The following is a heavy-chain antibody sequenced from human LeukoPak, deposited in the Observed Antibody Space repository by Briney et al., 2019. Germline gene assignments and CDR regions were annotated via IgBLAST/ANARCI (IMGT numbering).Heavy chain of an antibody. CDR1: GYTFTSYY. CDR3: ASGSGSYYDR. V-gene: IGHV1-45*03. CDR2: ITPFNGNT. D-gene: IGHD1-26*01. Sequence: ASVKVSCKASGYTFTSYYMHWVRQAPRQALEWMGWITPFNGNTNYAQKFQDRVIITRDRSMSTAYMELSSLRSEDTAMYYCASGSGSYYDRWGQGTLVTVSS. J-gene: IGHJ4*02.